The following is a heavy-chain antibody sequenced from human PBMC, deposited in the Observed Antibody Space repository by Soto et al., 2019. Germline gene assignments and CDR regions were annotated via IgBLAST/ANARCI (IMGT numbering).Heavy chain of an antibody. CDR3: ARRSSSWYFDY. Sequence: AGGSLRLSCAVSGFTFSSYAMSCVRQAPGKGLEWVSVISGSDGSTYYADSVKGRFTISRDNSKNTLNLQMNSLRAEDTAVYYCARRSSSWYFDYWGQGTLVTVSS. CDR1: GFTFSSYA. J-gene: IGHJ4*02. CDR2: ISGSDGST. D-gene: IGHD6-13*01. V-gene: IGHV3-23*01.